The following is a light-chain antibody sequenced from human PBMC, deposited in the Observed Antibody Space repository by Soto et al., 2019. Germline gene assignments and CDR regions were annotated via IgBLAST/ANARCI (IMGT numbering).Light chain of an antibody. V-gene: IGKV3-11*01. CDR3: QQLTNWPPIT. CDR2: DAP. Sequence: EIVLTQSPATLSLSPGERATLSCRASQSVSSYLAWYRQKPGQSPRLLIYDAPKRATGIPARFSGSGSGTDFTLTISSLEPEDFAVYYCQQLTNWPPITFGQGTRLEIK. CDR1: QSVSSY. J-gene: IGKJ5*01.